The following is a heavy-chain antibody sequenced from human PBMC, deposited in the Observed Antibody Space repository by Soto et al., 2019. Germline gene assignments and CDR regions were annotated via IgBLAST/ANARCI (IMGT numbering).Heavy chain of an antibody. D-gene: IGHD1-26*01. V-gene: IGHV3-21*01. CDR3: ARDLPIEPTVYYFDY. CDR1: GFTFRTSI. J-gene: IGHJ4*02. CDR2: IDSSSSYI. Sequence: PGGSLRLSCAASGFTFRTSIMSWVRQAPGKGLEWVSSIDSSSSYIYYADSLKGRFIISRDNADNSLYLQMHSLRAEDTAVYYCARDLPIEPTVYYFDYWGRGSLVTVSS.